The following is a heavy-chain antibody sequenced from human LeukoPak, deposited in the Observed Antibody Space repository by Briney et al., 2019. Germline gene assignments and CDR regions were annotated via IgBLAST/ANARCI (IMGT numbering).Heavy chain of an antibody. D-gene: IGHD3-16*01. V-gene: IGHV4-38-2*02. Sequence: PSETLSLTCTVSGYSISRGNHWGWIRQPPGKGLEWIGSIYHSGSTYYNPSLKSRDTISVDTSKNQFSLKLTSVTAADTAVYYCARGPLIGPIDYWGQGTLVTVSS. J-gene: IGHJ4*02. CDR3: ARGPLIGPIDY. CDR2: IYHSGST. CDR1: GYSISRGNH.